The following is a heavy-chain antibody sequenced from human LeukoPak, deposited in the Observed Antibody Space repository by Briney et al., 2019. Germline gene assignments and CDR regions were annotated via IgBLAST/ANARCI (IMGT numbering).Heavy chain of an antibody. CDR2: ISTSNGDT. Sequence: ASVKVSCKASGYTFTSYGITWVRQAPGQGLEWMGWISTSNGDTNYAQKFQGRVTMTTDTSTSTAYIELRSLTSNDTAAYYCARDWWGYDVLTGDNWFDPWDQGTLVTVSS. V-gene: IGHV1-18*01. CDR1: GYTFTSYG. D-gene: IGHD3-9*01. CDR3: ARDWWGYDVLTGDNWFDP. J-gene: IGHJ5*02.